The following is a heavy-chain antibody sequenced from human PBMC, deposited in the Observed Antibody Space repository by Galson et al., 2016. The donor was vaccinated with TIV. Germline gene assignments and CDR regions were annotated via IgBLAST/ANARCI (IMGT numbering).Heavy chain of an antibody. CDR3: VRIGMLRESCSCYAWPGIFDT. D-gene: IGHD3-22*01. CDR1: GYSISSGYY. J-gene: IGHJ5*02. Sequence: SETLSLTCAVSGYSISSGYYWGWVRQPPGKGLEWLGNICHTETTYYNPSLESWVSISVDTSKNQFSLRLSSVTAADTAVYYCVRIGMLRESCSCYAWPGIFDTWGQGILVTVSS. CDR2: ICHTETT. V-gene: IGHV4-38-2*01.